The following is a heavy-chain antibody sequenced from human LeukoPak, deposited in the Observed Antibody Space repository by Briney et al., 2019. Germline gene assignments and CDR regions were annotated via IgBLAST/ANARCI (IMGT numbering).Heavy chain of an antibody. CDR3: ARAGYSSGWTYFDY. Sequence: PSETLSLTCAVYGGSFSGYYWNWFRQPPGKGLEWIGEINHSGSTKYNPSLKSRVTISVDTSKNQFSLKLSSVTAADTAVYYCARAGYSSGWTYFDYWGQGTLVTVSS. V-gene: IGHV4-34*01. CDR1: GGSFSGYY. J-gene: IGHJ4*02. D-gene: IGHD6-19*01. CDR2: INHSGST.